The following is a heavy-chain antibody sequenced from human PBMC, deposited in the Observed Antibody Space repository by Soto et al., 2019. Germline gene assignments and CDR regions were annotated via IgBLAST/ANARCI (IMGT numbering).Heavy chain of an antibody. D-gene: IGHD6-13*01. Sequence: EVQLLESGGGLVQPGGSLRLSCTGSGFTFSSYAMNWVRQAPGKGLECVSTISGSGGTTYYPDSVKGRFTISRDNSKNTLYLQMSCLRAEDTAVYYCAKNGRAAAMYNWFDPWGQGTLVTVSS. CDR3: AKNGRAAAMYNWFDP. J-gene: IGHJ5*02. V-gene: IGHV3-23*01. CDR2: ISGSGGTT. CDR1: GFTFSSYA.